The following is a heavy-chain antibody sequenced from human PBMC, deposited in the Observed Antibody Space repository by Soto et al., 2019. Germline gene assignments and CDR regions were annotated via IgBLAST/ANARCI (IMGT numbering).Heavy chain of an antibody. J-gene: IGHJ5*02. CDR3: ARDAAATDNWFDP. Sequence: GGSLRLSCGASGFTFSSYSMNWVRQAPGKGLEWVSSISSSSSYIYYADSVKGRFTISRDNAKNSLYLQMNSLRAEDTAVYYCARDAAATDNWFDPWGQGTLVTVS. CDR2: ISSSSSYI. D-gene: IGHD6-13*01. V-gene: IGHV3-21*01. CDR1: GFTFSSYS.